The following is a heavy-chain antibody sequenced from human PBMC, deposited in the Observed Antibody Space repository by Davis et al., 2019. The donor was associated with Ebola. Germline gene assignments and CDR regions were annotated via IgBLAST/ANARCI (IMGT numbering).Heavy chain of an antibody. D-gene: IGHD3-22*01. CDR3: ARHELDSRDFDY. J-gene: IGHJ4*02. CDR2: IYYSGNT. CDR1: GGSVSNSFYN. Sequence: MPGGSLRLSCTVSGGSVSNSFYNWGWIRQTPEKGLEWIASIYYSGNTYYNPSLKTRVTISVDTSKNLFSLRVSSVTAADTAVYYCARHELDSRDFDYWGQGTLVTVSS. V-gene: IGHV4-39*01.